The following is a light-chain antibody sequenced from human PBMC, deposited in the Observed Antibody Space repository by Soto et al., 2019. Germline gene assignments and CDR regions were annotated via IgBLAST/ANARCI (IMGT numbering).Light chain of an antibody. V-gene: IGKV1-16*02. CDR3: QHYNTYPIT. J-gene: IGKJ5*01. Sequence: DIQMTQSPSSLSASVGDRVTITCRASQAISNFVAWFQQKPGKAPKSLIYAASSLRSGVPSKFSGSGSGTDFTLTINNLQPEDCATYYCQHYNTYPITFGQGTRLEI. CDR2: AAS. CDR1: QAISNF.